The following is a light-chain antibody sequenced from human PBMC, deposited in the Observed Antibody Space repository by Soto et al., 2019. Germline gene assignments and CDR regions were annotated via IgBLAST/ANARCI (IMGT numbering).Light chain of an antibody. CDR2: KAS. V-gene: IGKV1-5*03. CDR1: QSITNW. Sequence: DIQMTQSPSTLSASVGDRVTITCRASQSITNWLAWYQQKPGKAPKLLIYKASNLESGVPSRFSGSGSGTEFTLTISSLQPDDFATYYCQHYHTYMYTFGQGTKLEI. J-gene: IGKJ2*01. CDR3: QHYHTYMYT.